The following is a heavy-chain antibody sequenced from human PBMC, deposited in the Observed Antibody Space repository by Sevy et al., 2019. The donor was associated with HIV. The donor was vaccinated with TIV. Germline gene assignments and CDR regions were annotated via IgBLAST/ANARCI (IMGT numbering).Heavy chain of an antibody. CDR2: ISYDGSNK. CDR1: GFTFSSYG. J-gene: IGHJ1*01. D-gene: IGHD2-15*01. V-gene: IGHV3-30*03. CDR3: VRRVMSGGDCSGGSCYGYFQH. Sequence: GGSLRLSCAASGFTFSSYGMHWVRQDPGKGLEWVAVISYDGSNKYYADSVKGRFTISRDNSKNTLYLQMNSLRAEDTAVYYCVRRVMSGGDCSGGSCYGYFQHWGQGTLVTVSS.